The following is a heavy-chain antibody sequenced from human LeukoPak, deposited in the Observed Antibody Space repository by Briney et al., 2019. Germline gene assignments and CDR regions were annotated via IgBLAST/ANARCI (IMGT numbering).Heavy chain of an antibody. J-gene: IGHJ4*02. CDR3: ARECIAVAGVDY. D-gene: IGHD6-19*01. CDR1: GFTFSSYS. V-gene: IGHV3-21*01. Sequence: GGSLRLSCAASGFTFSSYSMNWVRQAPGKGLEWVSSISSSSSYIYYADSVKGRFTISRDNAKNSLYLQMNSLRAEDTAVYYCARECIAVAGVDYWGQGTLVTVSS. CDR2: ISSSSSYI.